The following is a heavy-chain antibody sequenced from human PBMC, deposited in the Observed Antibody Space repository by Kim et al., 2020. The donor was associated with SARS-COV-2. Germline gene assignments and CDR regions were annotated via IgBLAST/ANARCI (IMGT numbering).Heavy chain of an antibody. D-gene: IGHD4-17*01. CDR3: ARQANYGLDP. CDR1: GFTFNSPW. CDR2: ILGDGTTT. Sequence: GGSLRLSCAASGFTFNSPWMHWVRQAPGKGLVWVSRILGDGTTTTYADSVKGRFTISRDNAKNTLYLQMNSLRDEDTAVYYCARQANYGLDPWGQGILVTVSS. V-gene: IGHV3-74*01. J-gene: IGHJ5*02.